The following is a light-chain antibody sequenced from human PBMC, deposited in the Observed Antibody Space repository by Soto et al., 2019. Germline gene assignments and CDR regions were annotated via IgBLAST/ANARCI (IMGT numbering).Light chain of an antibody. CDR1: QSVSSY. J-gene: IGKJ1*01. V-gene: IGKV3-11*01. CDR3: QQRSNWPTWT. Sequence: EIVLTQSPATLSLSPGERATLSCRASQSVSSYLAWYQQKPDQAPRLLIYDASNRATGIPARFSGSGSGTDFTLTISSLEPEDFAVYYCQQRSNWPTWTFGQGTKV. CDR2: DAS.